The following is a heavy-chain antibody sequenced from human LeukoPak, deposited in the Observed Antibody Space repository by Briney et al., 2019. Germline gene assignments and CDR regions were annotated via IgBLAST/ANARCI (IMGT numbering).Heavy chain of an antibody. V-gene: IGHV3-9*01. J-gene: IGHJ4*02. D-gene: IGHD6-13*01. Sequence: GGSLRLSCAASGFTFDDYAMHWVRQAPGKGLEWVSDISWNSGSIGYADSVKGRFTISRDNAKNSLYLQMNSLRAEDTALYYCAKDMSSQYSSSWYFDYWGPGTLVTVSS. CDR2: ISWNSGSI. CDR1: GFTFDDYA. CDR3: AKDMSSQYSSSWYFDY.